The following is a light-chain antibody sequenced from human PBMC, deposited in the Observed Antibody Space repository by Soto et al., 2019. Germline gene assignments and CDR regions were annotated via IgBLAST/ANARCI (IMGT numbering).Light chain of an antibody. Sequence: QSALTQPASMSGSPGQSITISCTGTSSDVGGYNYVSWYRQHPGKAPKLMIYDVNNRPSGVSNRFSGSKSGNTASLTISGLQADDEADDYCSSHSSSSTLVVFGGGTKVTVL. CDR2: DVN. CDR1: SSDVGGYNY. J-gene: IGLJ2*01. V-gene: IGLV2-14*03. CDR3: SSHSSSSTLVV.